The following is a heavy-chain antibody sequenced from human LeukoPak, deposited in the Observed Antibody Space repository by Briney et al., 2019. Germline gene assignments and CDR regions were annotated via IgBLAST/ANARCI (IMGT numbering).Heavy chain of an antibody. V-gene: IGHV3-15*01. Sequence: GGSLRLSCAASGFIFSNAWMTWVRQAPGKGLEWVGLIKSKANGGTTDYVAPVKGRFTISRDDSKNTQSLQMNSLKTEDTGVYYCTTVYSYGALGYWGQGTLVTVSS. CDR3: TTVYSYGALGY. CDR2: IKSKANGGTT. CDR1: GFIFSNAW. J-gene: IGHJ4*02. D-gene: IGHD5-18*01.